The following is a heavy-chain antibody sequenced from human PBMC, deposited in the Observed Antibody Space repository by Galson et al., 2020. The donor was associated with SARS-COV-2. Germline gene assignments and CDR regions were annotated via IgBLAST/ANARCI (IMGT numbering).Heavy chain of an antibody. CDR1: GYTLTELS. CDR3: ATTTPLAVAGTSWFDP. J-gene: IGHJ5*02. D-gene: IGHD6-19*01. Sequence: GESLKISCKVSGYTLTELSMHWVRQAPGKGLEWMGGFDPEDGETIYAQQFQGRVTMTEDTSTDTAYMELSSLRSEDTAVYYCATTTPLAVAGTSWFDPWGQGTLVTVSS. CDR2: FDPEDGET. V-gene: IGHV1-24*01.